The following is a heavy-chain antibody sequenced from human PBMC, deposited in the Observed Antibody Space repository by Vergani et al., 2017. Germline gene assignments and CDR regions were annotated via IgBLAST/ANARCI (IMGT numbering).Heavy chain of an antibody. CDR1: GYTFVNHL. Sequence: QAQLGQSDSEVKKPGASVTLSCKTSGYTFVNHLITWVRQAPGQGLEWMGWISPYNHKTLYSQKVEGRVTMTSDTSSSTVFLELRRLTSDDTAIYYCAGSQRSTNDFDLWGRGTLVTVSS. V-gene: IGHV1-18*04. CDR3: AGSQRSTNDFDL. J-gene: IGHJ4*02. CDR2: ISPYNHKT.